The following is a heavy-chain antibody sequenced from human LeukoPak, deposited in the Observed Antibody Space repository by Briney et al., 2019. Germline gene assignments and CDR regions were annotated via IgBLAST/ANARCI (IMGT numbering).Heavy chain of an antibody. V-gene: IGHV4-28*01. Sequence: SETLALTCAVSGYSISSSNWWGWIRQPPGNGLEWIGYIYYSGSTYYNASLRSRVTLSVDTSKNQFSLKLNSVTAVDTAVYYCARRGSGRYNWFDPWGQGTLVTVSS. J-gene: IGHJ5*02. CDR1: GYSISSSNW. CDR3: ARRGSGRYNWFDP. CDR2: IYYSGST. D-gene: IGHD3-10*01.